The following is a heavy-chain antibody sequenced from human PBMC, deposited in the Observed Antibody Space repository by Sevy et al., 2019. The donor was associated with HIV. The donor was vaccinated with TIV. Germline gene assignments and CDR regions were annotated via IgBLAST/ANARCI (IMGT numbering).Heavy chain of an antibody. CDR3: AHRRMVRGVITAPFDY. Sequence: SGPTLVKPTQTLTLTCTFSGFSLSTSGVGVGWIRQPPGKALEWLALIYWDDDTRYSPSLKSRLNITKDTSTNQVVLTTTNMDPVDTATYFCAHRRMVRGVITAPFDYWGQGTLVTVSS. D-gene: IGHD3-10*01. J-gene: IGHJ4*02. CDR1: GFSLSTSGVG. V-gene: IGHV2-5*02. CDR2: IYWDDDT.